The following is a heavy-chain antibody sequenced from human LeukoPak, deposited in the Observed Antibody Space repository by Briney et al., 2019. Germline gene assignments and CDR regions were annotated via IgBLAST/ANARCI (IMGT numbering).Heavy chain of an antibody. Sequence: GGSLRLSCAASGFTFSNYWMNWVRQPPGRGLEWVANIKQDGSEKYYVDSVKGRFTISRDNSKNTLYLQMNSLRAEDTAVYYCARGLDSSGWTDPTDYWGQGTLVTVSS. J-gene: IGHJ4*02. CDR3: ARGLDSSGWTDPTDY. CDR1: GFTFSNYW. D-gene: IGHD6-19*01. CDR2: IKQDGSEK. V-gene: IGHV3-7*04.